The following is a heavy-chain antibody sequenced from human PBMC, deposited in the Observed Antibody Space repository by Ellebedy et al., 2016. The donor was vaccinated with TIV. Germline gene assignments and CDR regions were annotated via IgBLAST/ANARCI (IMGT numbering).Heavy chain of an antibody. D-gene: IGHD6-19*01. CDR2: SRNRVKSYST. V-gene: IGHV3-72*01. J-gene: IGHJ6*02. CDR1: GFTFSDHY. CDR3: ARHPSVAGPGDV. Sequence: GGSLRLSCVASGFTFSDHYMDWVRQAPGKGLEWVARSRNRVKSYSTEYAASVKGRFSVSRDGSKNSVYLQMNSLKTEDTAVYYCARHPSVAGPGDVWGQGTTVTVSS.